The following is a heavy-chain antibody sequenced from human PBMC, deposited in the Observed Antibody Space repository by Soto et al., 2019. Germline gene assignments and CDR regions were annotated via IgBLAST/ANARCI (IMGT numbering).Heavy chain of an antibody. CDR2: FDPEDGET. J-gene: IGHJ4*02. V-gene: IGHV1-24*01. CDR1: GHTLTELS. Sequence: GASVKVSCKVSGHTLTELSMHWVRQAPGKGLEWMGGFDPEDGETLYAQKFQGRVTMTGDTSTDTAYMELSSLRSEDTAVYYCTTDYYSDSSGYFHFCDYWGQGTLVTVSS. CDR3: TTDYYSDSSGYFHFCDY. D-gene: IGHD3-22*01.